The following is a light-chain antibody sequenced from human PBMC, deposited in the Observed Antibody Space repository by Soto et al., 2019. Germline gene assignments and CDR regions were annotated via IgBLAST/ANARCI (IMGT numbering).Light chain of an antibody. J-gene: IGKJ2*02. CDR1: QGIRSD. CDR2: GSS. Sequence: AIQMTQSPSSLSASVGDRVTITCRASQGIRSDLGWYQQKPGIAPKLLIYGSSTLQSGVPSRFSGSGSGTDFTLTISSLQPEDFATYYCLQDYNYPRTFGQGTKLEIK. V-gene: IGKV1-6*01. CDR3: LQDYNYPRT.